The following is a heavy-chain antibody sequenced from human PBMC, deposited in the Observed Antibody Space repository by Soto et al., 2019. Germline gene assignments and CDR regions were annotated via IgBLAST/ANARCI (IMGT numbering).Heavy chain of an antibody. CDR2: LYDVDGT. J-gene: IGHJ3*02. V-gene: IGHV3-53*01. CDR3: ASWQLQEHAYDI. D-gene: IGHD1-1*01. Sequence: DVQLVESGGGLIQPGGSLRLSCAAFGLTVSGKKYLAWVHQAPGKGLEWLSGLYDVDGTYYADSVKGRFTVSRDSSQSVVYLQMHSLRPDDTAVYYCASWQLQEHAYDIWGLGTAVTVSS. CDR1: GLTVSGKKY.